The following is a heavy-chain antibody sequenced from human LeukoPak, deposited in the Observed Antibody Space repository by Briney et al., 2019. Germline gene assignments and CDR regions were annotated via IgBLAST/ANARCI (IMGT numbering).Heavy chain of an antibody. CDR1: GFTFSSYA. V-gene: IGHV3-23*01. J-gene: IGHJ4*02. D-gene: IGHD6-19*01. CDR3: ARVGYSSGWFRN. CDR2: ISGSGGST. Sequence: PGGSLRLSCAASGFTFSSYAMSWVRQAPGKGLEWVSAISGSGGSTYYADSVKGRFTISRDNSKNTLYLQMNSLRADDTAIYYCARVGYSSGWFRNWGQGTPVTVSS.